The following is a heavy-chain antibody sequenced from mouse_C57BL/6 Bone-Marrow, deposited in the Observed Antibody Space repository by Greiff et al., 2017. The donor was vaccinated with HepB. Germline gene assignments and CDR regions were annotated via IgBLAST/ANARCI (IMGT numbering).Heavy chain of an antibody. J-gene: IGHJ2*01. CDR3: ARGDFTTVVPYYFDY. CDR2: IYPRSGNT. CDR1: GYTFTSYG. V-gene: IGHV1-81*01. D-gene: IGHD1-1*01. Sequence: VQLQQSGAELARPGASVKLSCKASGYTFTSYGISWVKQRTGQGLEWIGEIYPRSGNTYYNAKFKGKATLTADKSSSTAYMELRSLTSEDSAVYICARGDFTTVVPYYFDYWGQGTTLTVSS.